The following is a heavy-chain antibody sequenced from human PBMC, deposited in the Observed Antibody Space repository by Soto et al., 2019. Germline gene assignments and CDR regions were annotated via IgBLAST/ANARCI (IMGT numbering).Heavy chain of an antibody. CDR1: GYTFRNFG. CDR3: ARENSYFDY. Sequence: QIQLLQSGAEVKKPAASVKVTCKASGYTFRNFGISWVRQAPGQGLEWMGWNSSYNANANYAQKFHGRLTMTADTSPSTAYMELRSPRSDDTAVYYCARENSYFDYWGQGTLVTVSS. J-gene: IGHJ4*02. V-gene: IGHV1-18*01. CDR2: NSSYNANA.